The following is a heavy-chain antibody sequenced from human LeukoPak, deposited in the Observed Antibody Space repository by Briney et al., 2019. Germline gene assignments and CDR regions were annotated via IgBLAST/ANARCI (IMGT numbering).Heavy chain of an antibody. Sequence: PSETLSLTCTVSGGSISIYYWTWIRQPVGKRLEWIGHIDSRGNTKYNPSLKSRVTISVDTSKNQFSLKLSSVTAADTAVYYCASSSSSWYDFDYWGQGTLVTVSS. J-gene: IGHJ4*02. CDR1: GGSISIYY. CDR3: ASSSSSWYDFDY. D-gene: IGHD6-13*01. CDR2: IDSRGNT. V-gene: IGHV4-4*07.